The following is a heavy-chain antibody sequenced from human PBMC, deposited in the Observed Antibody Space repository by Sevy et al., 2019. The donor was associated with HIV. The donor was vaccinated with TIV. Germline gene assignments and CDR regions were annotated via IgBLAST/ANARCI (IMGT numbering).Heavy chain of an antibody. D-gene: IGHD6-13*01. Sequence: SETLSLTCTVSGGSISNYFWSWIRQPPGKGPEWIGYIYYSGSTNYNPSLKSRVTISVDTSKNQFSLKLSSVTAADTAVYYCARESIGAVGDFDYWGQGTLVTVSS. CDR3: ARESIGAVGDFDY. J-gene: IGHJ4*02. CDR1: GGSISNYF. V-gene: IGHV4-59*01. CDR2: IYYSGST.